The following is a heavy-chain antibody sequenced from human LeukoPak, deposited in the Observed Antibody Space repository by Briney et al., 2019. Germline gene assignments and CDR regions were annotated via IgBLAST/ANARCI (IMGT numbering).Heavy chain of an antibody. J-gene: IGHJ4*02. D-gene: IGHD3-22*01. Sequence: PGGSLRLSCAASGFTFSSYAMSWVRQAPGKGLEWVSAISGGGGSTYYADSVKGRFTISRDNSKNTLYLQMNSLRAEDTAVYYCASHHYYDSSGLDDYFDYWGQGTLASVSP. V-gene: IGHV3-23*01. CDR1: GFTFSSYA. CDR2: ISGGGGST. CDR3: ASHHYYDSSGLDDYFDY.